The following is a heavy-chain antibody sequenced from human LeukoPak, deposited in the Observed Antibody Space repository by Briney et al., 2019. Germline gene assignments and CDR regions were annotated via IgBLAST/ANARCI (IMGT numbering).Heavy chain of an antibody. V-gene: IGHV4-34*01. CDR1: GGSFSGYY. CDR3: ARGLSSIAARQSDY. D-gene: IGHD6-6*01. CDR2: INHSGST. Sequence: SETLSLTCAVYGGSFSGYYWSWIRQPPGKGLEWIGEINHSGSTNYNPSLKSRVTISVDTSKNQFSLKLSSVPAADTAVYYCARGLSSIAARQSDYWGQGTLVTVSS. J-gene: IGHJ4*02.